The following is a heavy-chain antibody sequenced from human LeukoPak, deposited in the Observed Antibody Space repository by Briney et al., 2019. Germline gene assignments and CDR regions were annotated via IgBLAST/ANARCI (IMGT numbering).Heavy chain of an antibody. CDR2: IYHSGST. CDR3: ASGYSSGWYLWNY. CDR1: GGSISSSNW. V-gene: IGHV4-4*02. J-gene: IGHJ4*02. Sequence: SETLSLTCAVSGGSISSSNWWSWVRQPPGKGLEWIGEIYHSGSTNYNPSLKSRVTISVDKSKNQFSLKLSSVTAADTAVYYCASGYSSGWYLWNYWGQGTLVTVSS. D-gene: IGHD6-19*01.